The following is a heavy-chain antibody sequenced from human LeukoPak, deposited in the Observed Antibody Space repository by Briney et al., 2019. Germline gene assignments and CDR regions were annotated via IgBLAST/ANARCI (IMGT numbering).Heavy chain of an antibody. CDR2: ISSSSSYI. Sequence: GGSLRLSCAASGFTFSSYSMNWVRQAPGKGLEWVPSISSSSSYIYYADSVKGRFTISRDNAKNTLYLQMNSLRAEDTAVYYCAKDLSYYDSSGYFGYWGQGTLVTVSS. V-gene: IGHV3-21*04. CDR3: AKDLSYYDSSGYFGY. D-gene: IGHD3-22*01. J-gene: IGHJ4*02. CDR1: GFTFSSYS.